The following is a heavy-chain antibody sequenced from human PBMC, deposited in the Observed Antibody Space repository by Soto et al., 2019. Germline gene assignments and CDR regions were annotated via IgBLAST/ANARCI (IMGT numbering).Heavy chain of an antibody. J-gene: IGHJ6*02. Sequence: ASLKVSCKASGYTIRPYAMHWVRQAPGQSLEWMGWLNGGTGQTRYSQKFQDRVIITRDTSASTGYMELSSLTSEDTAVYYCARGKGMEENYFYYGLDIWGQGTKVTVSS. CDR1: GYTIRPYA. V-gene: IGHV1-3*01. CDR2: LNGGTGQT. CDR3: ARGKGMEENYFYYGLDI. D-gene: IGHD1-1*01.